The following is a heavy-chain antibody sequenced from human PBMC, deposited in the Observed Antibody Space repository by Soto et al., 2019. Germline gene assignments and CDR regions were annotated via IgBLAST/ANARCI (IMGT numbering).Heavy chain of an antibody. CDR3: ASQTIVVVVRENY. CDR2: ISGSGGST. Sequence: EVQLLESGGGLVQPGGSLRLSCAASGFTFSSYAMSWVRQAPGKGLEWVSAISGSGGSTYYTDSVKGRFTIARDNSKNTLYLQMNSLRAEDTAVYYCASQTIVVVVRENYWGQGNLATVSS. V-gene: IGHV3-23*01. D-gene: IGHD2-15*01. J-gene: IGHJ4*02. CDR1: GFTFSSYA.